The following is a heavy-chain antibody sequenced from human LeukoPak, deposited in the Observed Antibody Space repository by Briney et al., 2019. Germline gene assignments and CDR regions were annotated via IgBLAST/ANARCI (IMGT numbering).Heavy chain of an antibody. CDR2: IWSDGSIT. CDR1: GFTFSSFG. Sequence: PGRSLRLSCAASGFTFSSFGMHWVRQAPGRGLEWVALIWSDGSITYYADSVKGRFTISRDISKNTLYLQMNSLRAEDTAVYYCARDLSKLGVGYFDLWGRGTLVTVSS. D-gene: IGHD7-27*01. V-gene: IGHV3-33*01. CDR3: ARDLSKLGVGYFDL. J-gene: IGHJ2*01.